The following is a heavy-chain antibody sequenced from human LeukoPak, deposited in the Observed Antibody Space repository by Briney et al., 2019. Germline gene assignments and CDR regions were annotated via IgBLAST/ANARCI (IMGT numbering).Heavy chain of an antibody. Sequence: PSETLSLTCTVSGGSISSYYWNWIRQAPGKGLEWIGYIYNSGSTNYNPSLKSRVTISVDTSKTQFSLRLRSATAADTAMYYCARSLSRNSNAWPQVHWGQGTLVTVSS. CDR3: ARSLSRNSNAWPQVH. CDR1: GGSISSYY. V-gene: IGHV4-59*01. D-gene: IGHD6-19*01. J-gene: IGHJ4*02. CDR2: IYNSGST.